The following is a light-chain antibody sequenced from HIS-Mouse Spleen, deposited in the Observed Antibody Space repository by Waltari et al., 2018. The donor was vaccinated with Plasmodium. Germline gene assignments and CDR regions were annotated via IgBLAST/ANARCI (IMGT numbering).Light chain of an antibody. CDR1: DLPKQY. CDR3: YSTDSSGNHRV. J-gene: IGLJ3*02. CDR2: EDS. V-gene: IGLV3-10*01. Sequence: SYELTQPPSVSVSPGQTARNTCPGDDLPKQYAYLYQQKSGQAPVLVIYEDSKRPSGIPERFSGSSSGTMATLTISGAQVEDEADYYCYSTDSSGNHRVFGGGTKLTVL.